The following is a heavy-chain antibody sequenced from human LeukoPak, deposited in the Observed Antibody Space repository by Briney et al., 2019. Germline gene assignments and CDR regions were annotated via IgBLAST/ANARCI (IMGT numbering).Heavy chain of an antibody. V-gene: IGHV3-23*01. CDR3: AKLSHYCSGGSCPHSYFDY. D-gene: IGHD2-15*01. CDR2: ISGSGGST. Sequence: TGGSLSLSCAASGFTFSSYAMSWVRQAPGKGLEWVSAISGSGGSTYYADSVKGRFTISRDNSKNTLYLQMNSLRAEDTAVYYCAKLSHYCSGGSCPHSYFDYWGQGTLVTVSS. J-gene: IGHJ4*02. CDR1: GFTFSSYA.